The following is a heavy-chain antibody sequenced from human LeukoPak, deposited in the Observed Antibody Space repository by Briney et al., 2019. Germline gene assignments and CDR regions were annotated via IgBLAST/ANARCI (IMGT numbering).Heavy chain of an antibody. D-gene: IGHD3-22*01. CDR2: IYYSGST. Sequence: PSETLSLTCTVSGGSISSYYWSWIRQPPGKGLEWIGYIYYSGSTNYNPSLKSRVTMSVDTSKNQFSLKLRSVTAADTAVYYCARDTYYYDSSGYLYFDYWGQGTLVTVSS. CDR3: ARDTYYYDSSGYLYFDY. CDR1: GGSISSYY. V-gene: IGHV4-59*12. J-gene: IGHJ4*02.